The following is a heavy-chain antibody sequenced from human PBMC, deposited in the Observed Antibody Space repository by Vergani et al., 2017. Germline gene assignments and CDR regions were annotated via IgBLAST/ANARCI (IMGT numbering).Heavy chain of an antibody. CDR2: INHSGST. J-gene: IGHJ4*02. CDR1: GGYFSGYY. V-gene: IGHV4-34*01. Sequence: QVQLQQWGAGLLKPSETLSLTCAVYGGYFSGYYWSWIRQPPGKGLEWVGEINHSGSTNYNPSLKSRVTMSVDTATNQFSLKRSSVTAAETAGYYCARGRAIGNREGDFGVVMEDYGGQGTQVTVSS. CDR3: ARGRAIGNREGDFGVVMEDY. D-gene: IGHD3-3*01.